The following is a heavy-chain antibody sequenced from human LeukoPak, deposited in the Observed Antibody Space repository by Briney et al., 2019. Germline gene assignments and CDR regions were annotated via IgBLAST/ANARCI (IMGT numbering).Heavy chain of an antibody. V-gene: IGHV3-23*01. D-gene: IGHD3-22*01. CDR1: GITLSNYG. J-gene: IGHJ4*02. Sequence: GGSLRLSCAVSGITLSNYGMSWVRQAPGKGLEWVAGISDSGGSTSYADSVKGRFTISRDNPKDTLYLQMNSLRAEDTAVCFCAKRGVVIRVILVGFHKAAYYFDSWGQGALVTISS. CDR2: ISDSGGST. CDR3: AKRGVVIRVILVGFHKAAYYFDS.